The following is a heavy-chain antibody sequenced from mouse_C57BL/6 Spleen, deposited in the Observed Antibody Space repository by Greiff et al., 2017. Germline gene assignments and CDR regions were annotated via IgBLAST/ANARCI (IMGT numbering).Heavy chain of an antibody. V-gene: IGHV1-81*01. CDR2: IYPRSGNT. D-gene: IGHD1-1*01. Sequence: VQLKESGAELARPGASVKLSCKASGYTFTSYGISWVKQRTGQGLEWIGEIYPRSGNTYYNEKFKGKATLTADKSSSTAYMELRSLTSEDSAVYFCARPPTVVATDYAMDYWGQGTSVTVSS. CDR3: ARPPTVVATDYAMDY. J-gene: IGHJ4*01. CDR1: GYTFTSYG.